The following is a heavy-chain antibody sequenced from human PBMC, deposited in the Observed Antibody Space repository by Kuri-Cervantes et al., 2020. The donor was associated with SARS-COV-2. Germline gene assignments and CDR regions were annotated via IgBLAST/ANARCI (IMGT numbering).Heavy chain of an antibody. CDR1: GFTFSSYG. J-gene: IGHJ6*03. V-gene: IGHV3-30*02. D-gene: IGHD1-1*01. Sequence: GESLKISCAASGFTFSSYGMYWVRRAPGKGLEWVAFIRYDGSNKYYADSVKGRFTISRDNSKNTLYLQMNSLRAEDTAVYYCARGPQVRGTTLGYYYYYYMDVWGKGTTVTVSS. CDR3: ARGPQVRGTTLGYYYYYYMDV. CDR2: IRYDGSNK.